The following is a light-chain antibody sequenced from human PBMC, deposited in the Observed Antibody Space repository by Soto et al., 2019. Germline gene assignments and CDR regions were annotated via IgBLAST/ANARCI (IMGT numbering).Light chain of an antibody. CDR3: MQGTHWPLT. J-gene: IGKJ4*01. CDR2: KVS. Sequence: DVVMTQSPLSLPVTIGQPASISCRASQSLVHSNGNTFLNWFQQRPGQSPRSLIYKVSNRDSGVPDRVSGSGSDTDFTLKISRVEAEDVGVYYCMQGTHWPLTFGGGNKVEIK. CDR1: QSLVHSNGNTF. V-gene: IGKV2-30*02.